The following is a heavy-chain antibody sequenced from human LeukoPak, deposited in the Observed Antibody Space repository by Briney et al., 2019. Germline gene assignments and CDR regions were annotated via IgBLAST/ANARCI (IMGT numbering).Heavy chain of an antibody. D-gene: IGHD2-15*01. CDR2: IYYNGNT. J-gene: IGHJ5*02. CDR1: GGSISSYY. CDR3: ARGPTYCSGGSCELNWFDP. V-gene: IGHV4-59*01. Sequence: PSETLSLTCTVSGGSISSYYWSWIRQPPGKGLEWIGYIYYNGNTNYNPSLKSRVTVLVDTSKNQFSLKLSSVTAADTAVYYCARGPTYCSGGSCELNWFDPWGQGTLVTVSS.